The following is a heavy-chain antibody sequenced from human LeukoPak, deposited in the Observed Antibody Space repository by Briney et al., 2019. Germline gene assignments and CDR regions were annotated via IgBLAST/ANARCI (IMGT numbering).Heavy chain of an antibody. CDR1: GYSFTSNY. CDR3: ASGPLDYDSSGYYSEYFQH. CDR2: IYPRDGST. Sequence: ASVKVSCKASGYSFTSNYIHWVRQAPGQGLEWMGMIYPRDGSTSYAQKFQGRVTITADESTSTAYMELSSLRSEDTAVYYCASGPLDYDSSGYYSEYFQHWGQGTLVTVSS. J-gene: IGHJ1*01. D-gene: IGHD3-22*01. V-gene: IGHV1-46*01.